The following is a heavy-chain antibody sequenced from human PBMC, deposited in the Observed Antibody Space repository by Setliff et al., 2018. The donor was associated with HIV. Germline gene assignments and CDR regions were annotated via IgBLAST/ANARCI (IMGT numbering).Heavy chain of an antibody. Sequence: SETLSLTCTVSGGSISSGSHYWSWIRQPAGKGLEWIGRIHTRGSTDYNPSLKSRVTISVDTSKNQFSLQLRSVSAADTAVYYCARQGLVLVPASIDWRLPPSPIDYWGQGALVTVSS. V-gene: IGHV4-61*02. CDR1: GGSISSGSHY. CDR3: ARQGLVLVPASIDWRLPPSPIDY. CDR2: IHTRGST. J-gene: IGHJ4*02. D-gene: IGHD2-2*01.